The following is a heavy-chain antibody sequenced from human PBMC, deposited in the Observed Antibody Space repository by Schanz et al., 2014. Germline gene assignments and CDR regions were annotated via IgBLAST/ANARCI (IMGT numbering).Heavy chain of an antibody. V-gene: IGHV1-18*01. CDR1: GYTFTTYA. J-gene: IGHJ4*02. Sequence: QVQLVQSGAEVKKPGASVRVSCKASGYTFTTYAMSWVRQAPGQGLEWMGWISAYNGNTKYPQKLQGRVTMTTDTSTSTAYMELRSLRSDDTAVYYCARDAADFYEILTEEDYWGQGTLVTVSS. CDR3: ARDAADFYEILTEEDY. D-gene: IGHD3-9*01. CDR2: ISAYNGNT.